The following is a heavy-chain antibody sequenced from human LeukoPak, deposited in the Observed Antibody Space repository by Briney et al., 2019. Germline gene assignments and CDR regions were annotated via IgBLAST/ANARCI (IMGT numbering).Heavy chain of an antibody. D-gene: IGHD6-13*01. V-gene: IGHV3-30*09. CDR2: ISKDGRSE. CDR1: GFIFSNYI. Sequence: GGSLRLSCAASGFIFSNYIIHWVRQAPGEGLEWVAVISKDGRSEYYADSVKGRFAISRDNSKNTLYLQMNSLRAEDTAVYYCARDRIAAKGLWANSALDYWGQGTLVTVSS. CDR3: ARDRIAAKGLWANSALDY. J-gene: IGHJ4*02.